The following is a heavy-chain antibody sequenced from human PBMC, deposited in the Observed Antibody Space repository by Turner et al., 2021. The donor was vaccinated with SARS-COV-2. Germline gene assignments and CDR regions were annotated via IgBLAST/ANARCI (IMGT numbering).Heavy chain of an antibody. CDR3: ARELTNNWFDP. CDR1: GASISSYY. D-gene: IGHD3-10*01. V-gene: IGHV4-59*01. CDR2: IYYRGST. J-gene: IGHJ5*02. Sequence: QVLLQASGPGLVKRSETLSLTCTVSGASISSYYWAWIRQPPGKRLEWIGYIYYRGSTNDTPSLKSRVTISVDTSKNQFSLKLTSVTAADTAVYFCARELTNNWFDPWGQGTLVTVSS.